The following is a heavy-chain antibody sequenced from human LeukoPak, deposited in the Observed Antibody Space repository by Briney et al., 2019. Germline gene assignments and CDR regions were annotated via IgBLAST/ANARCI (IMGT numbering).Heavy chain of an antibody. CDR3: ARGDYYDSSGYLLVGYYFDY. CDR2: IYYSGST. D-gene: IGHD3-22*01. V-gene: IGHV4-59*08. CDR1: GGSISSYY. J-gene: IGHJ4*02. Sequence: SETLSLTCTVSGGSISSYYWSWIRQPPGKGPEWIGYIYYSGSTNYNPSLKSRVTISVDTSKNQFSLKLSSVTAADTAVYYCARGDYYDSSGYLLVGYYFDYWGQGTLVTVSS.